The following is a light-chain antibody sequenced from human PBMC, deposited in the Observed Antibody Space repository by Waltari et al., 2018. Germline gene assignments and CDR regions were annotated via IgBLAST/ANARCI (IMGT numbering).Light chain of an antibody. Sequence: QSVLTQPPSMSAAPGQKVTISCSGSSTNIGNHYVSWYHQLPGAAPKLLIYDKNKRPSGIPDRFSASKSGMSATLNSTGLQIGDEADYYCATWDNGLTAVVFGGGTKLTVL. J-gene: IGLJ2*01. CDR3: ATWDNGLTAVV. V-gene: IGLV1-51*01. CDR1: STNIGNHY. CDR2: DKN.